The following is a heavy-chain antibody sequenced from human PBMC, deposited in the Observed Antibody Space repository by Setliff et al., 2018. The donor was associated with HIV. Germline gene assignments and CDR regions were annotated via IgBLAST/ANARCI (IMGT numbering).Heavy chain of an antibody. Sequence: SETLSLTCTVSGAYISSYYWSWIRQPPGKGLEWIGDIYYSGNTHFNPSLKSLVTISLDTSKNQVFFKLTSVTAADTAVYYCARDLGRITLSGVNEGWFDPWGQGTLVTVSS. CDR1: GAYISSYY. J-gene: IGHJ5*02. CDR3: ARDLGRITLSGVNEGWFDP. V-gene: IGHV4-59*01. D-gene: IGHD3-3*01. CDR2: IYYSGNT.